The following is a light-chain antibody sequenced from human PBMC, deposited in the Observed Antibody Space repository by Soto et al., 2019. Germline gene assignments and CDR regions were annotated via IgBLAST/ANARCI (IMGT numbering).Light chain of an antibody. Sequence: EIVLTQSPATLSLSPGERATLSCRASQSVSSHLAWYQQKPGQAPRLLIYGTSNRATGIPARFSGSGSVTDFTLTISSLEPEDFAVDYCQQRANWISFGQGTRREIK. CDR2: GTS. CDR3: QQRANWIS. J-gene: IGKJ5*01. V-gene: IGKV3-11*01. CDR1: QSVSSH.